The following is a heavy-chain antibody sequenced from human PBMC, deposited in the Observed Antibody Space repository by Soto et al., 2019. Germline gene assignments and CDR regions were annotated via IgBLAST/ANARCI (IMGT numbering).Heavy chain of an antibody. CDR3: ARDANYRDSSVYYDVFEI. CDR2: IRKDGSKE. CDR1: GFTFGSNW. D-gene: IGHD3-22*01. J-gene: IGHJ3*02. V-gene: IGHV3-7*05. Sequence: DVQLMESGGDLARPGGSLRLSWAATGFTFGSNWLTWVRQAPGKGLEWVANIRKDGSKENYADSGKDRFSVFRDNGKESLYPEMNILRSEHTAVYYCARDANYRDSSVYYDVFEIWGQGRRVTVSS.